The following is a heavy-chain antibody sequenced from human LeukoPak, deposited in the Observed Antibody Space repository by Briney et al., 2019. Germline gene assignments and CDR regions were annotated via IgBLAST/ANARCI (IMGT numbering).Heavy chain of an antibody. CDR1: GGSISSSSYC. CDR2: IYYSGST. J-gene: IGHJ5*02. V-gene: IGHV4-39*01. CDR3: ARQERVVVVAATQFGFDP. D-gene: IGHD2-15*01. Sequence: SETLSLTCTVSGGSISSSSYCWGWIRQPPGKGLEWIGSIYYSGSTYYNPSLKSRVTISVDTSKNQFSLKLSSVTAADTAVYYCARQERVVVVAATQFGFDPWGQGTLVTVSS.